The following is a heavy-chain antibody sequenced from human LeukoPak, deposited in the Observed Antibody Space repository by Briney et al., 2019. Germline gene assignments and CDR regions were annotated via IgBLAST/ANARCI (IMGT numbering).Heavy chain of an antibody. CDR2: IKQDGSEK. CDR3: ASPYCSTTSCSTLHDF. D-gene: IGHD2-2*01. V-gene: IGHV3-7*01. CDR1: AFSLNAYN. Sequence: GALRLSCAASAFSLNAYNMNWVRQAPGKGLEWVANIKQDGSEKYYVDSVKGRFTISRDNAKNSLYLQMNSLRAEDTAVYYCASPYCSTTSCSTLHDFWGQGTLVTVSS. J-gene: IGHJ4*02.